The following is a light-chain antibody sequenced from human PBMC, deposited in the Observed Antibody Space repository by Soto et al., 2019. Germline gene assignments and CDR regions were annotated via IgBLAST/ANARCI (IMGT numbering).Light chain of an antibody. CDR2: DAS. V-gene: IGKV3-11*01. Sequence: EIVLTQSPATLSLSPGERATLSCRASQSVSSYLGWYQQKPGQAPRLLIYDASNRATGIPARFSGSGSGTXXXLXXSXLEPEDFAXXXXXQRSNWPITFGQGTRLEIK. CDR3: XQRSNWPIT. J-gene: IGKJ5*01. CDR1: QSVSSY.